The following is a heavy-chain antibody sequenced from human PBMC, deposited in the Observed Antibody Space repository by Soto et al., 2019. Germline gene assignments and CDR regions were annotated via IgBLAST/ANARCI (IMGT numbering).Heavy chain of an antibody. D-gene: IGHD1-1*01. CDR2: ISSSGSSI. Sequence: GGSLRLSCAASGFTFSSYNLNWVRQAPGKGLEWISSISSSGSSIYYADSVKGRFTISRDNAKNSLYLQMNSLRAEDTAVYYCTRDLTGSYYFDYWAQGTLVTVSS. J-gene: IGHJ4*02. V-gene: IGHV3-21*01. CDR3: TRDLTGSYYFDY. CDR1: GFTFSSYN.